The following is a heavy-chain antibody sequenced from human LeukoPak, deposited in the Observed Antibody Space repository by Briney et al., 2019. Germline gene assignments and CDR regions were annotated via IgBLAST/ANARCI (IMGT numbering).Heavy chain of an antibody. CDR2: ISGSGGST. J-gene: IGHJ4*02. V-gene: IGHV3-23*01. Sequence: QSRGSLRLSCAASGFTFSSYAMSWVRQAPGKGLEWVSAISGSGGSTYYADSVKGRFTISRDNSKNTLYLQMNSLRAEDTAVYYCARKVSSSSWYYGEYWGQGTLVTVSS. CDR3: ARKVSSSSWYYGEY. CDR1: GFTFSSYA. D-gene: IGHD6-13*01.